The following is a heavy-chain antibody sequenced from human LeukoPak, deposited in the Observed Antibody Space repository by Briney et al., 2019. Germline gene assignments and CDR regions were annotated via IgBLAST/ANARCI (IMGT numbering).Heavy chain of an antibody. CDR2: INPNRGGT. J-gene: IGHJ4*02. CDR1: GYTFNHYY. CDR3: ARWSFLTFREDVDGY. Sequence: SVTVPYKPSGYTFNHYYMHWVRQAAGQGGAWMGWINPNRGGTNYPQQVQGRSTMSRDTSISTAYKELSRLRFDDTAVYDWARWSFLTFREDVDGYWGQGTLVTVSS. D-gene: IGHD3-16*01. V-gene: IGHV1-2*02.